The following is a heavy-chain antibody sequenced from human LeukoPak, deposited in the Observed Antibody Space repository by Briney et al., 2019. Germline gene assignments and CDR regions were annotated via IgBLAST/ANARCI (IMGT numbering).Heavy chain of an antibody. CDR2: INPNSGGT. J-gene: IGHJ5*02. CDR1: GYTFTGYY. CDR3: ARRYYDSSGYKVDP. Sequence: ASVKVSCKASGYTFTGYYMHWVRQAPGQGLEWMGWINPNSGGTNYAQKFQGRVTMTRGTSISTACMELSRLRSDDTAVYYCARRYYDSSGYKVDPWGQGTLVTVSS. D-gene: IGHD3-22*01. V-gene: IGHV1-2*02.